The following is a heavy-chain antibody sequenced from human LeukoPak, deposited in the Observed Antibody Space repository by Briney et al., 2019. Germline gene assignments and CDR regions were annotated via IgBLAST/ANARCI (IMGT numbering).Heavy chain of an antibody. D-gene: IGHD6-13*01. CDR1: GYTFTSYG. J-gene: IGHJ4*02. V-gene: IGHV1-18*01. CDR2: ISAYNGNT. Sequence: APVKVSCKASGYTFTSYGISWVRQAPGQGLEWMGWISAYNGNTNDAQKLQGRVTMTTDTSTSTAYMELRSLKSDDTAVYYCTRDRVYMAAAAPFDYWGQGTLVTVSS. CDR3: TRDRVYMAAAAPFDY.